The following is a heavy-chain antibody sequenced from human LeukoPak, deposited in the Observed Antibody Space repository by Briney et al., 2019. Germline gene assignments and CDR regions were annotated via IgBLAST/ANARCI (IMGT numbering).Heavy chain of an antibody. CDR3: ARLDGDYVLFDY. D-gene: IGHD4-17*01. CDR2: INPNSGGT. Sequence: GASVKVSCKASGYTFTGYYMHWLRQAPGQGLEWMGWINPNSGGTNYAQKFQGRVTMTRDTSISTAYMELSRLRSDDTAVYYCARLDGDYVLFDYWGQGTLVTVSS. J-gene: IGHJ4*02. CDR1: GYTFTGYY. V-gene: IGHV1-2*02.